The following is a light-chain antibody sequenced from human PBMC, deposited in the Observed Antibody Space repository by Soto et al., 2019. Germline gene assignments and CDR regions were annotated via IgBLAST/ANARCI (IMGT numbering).Light chain of an antibody. CDR3: HHYSRSPPYT. J-gene: IGKJ2*01. V-gene: IGKV3-20*01. CDR2: AAS. Sequence: EIVLTQSPGTLSLSPGERATLSCRASQSVNSRYLAWYKQKPGQAPRPLIHAASSRVTDIPDRFSGSGSGTDFTLTISRLEPEDFAVYYCHHYSRSPPYTFGQGTKLEIK. CDR1: QSVNSRY.